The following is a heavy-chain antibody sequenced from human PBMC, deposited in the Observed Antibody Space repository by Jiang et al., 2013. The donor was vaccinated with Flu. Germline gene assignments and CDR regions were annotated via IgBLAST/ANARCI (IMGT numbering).Heavy chain of an antibody. Sequence: NTNTGNPTYAQGFTGRFVFSLDTSVSTAYLQISSLKAEDTAVYYCASKVLQDIVVVPGNDAFDIWGQGTMVTVSS. CDR2: NTNTGNP. V-gene: IGHV7-4-1*02. J-gene: IGHJ3*02. CDR3: ASKVLQDIVVVPGNDAFDI. D-gene: IGHD2-2*01.